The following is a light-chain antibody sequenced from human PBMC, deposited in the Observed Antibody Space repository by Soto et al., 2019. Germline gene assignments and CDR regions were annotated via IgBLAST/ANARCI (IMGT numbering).Light chain of an antibody. CDR1: SSDVGGYNY. V-gene: IGLV2-14*01. CDR3: SSYTSSSTVV. CDR2: DVS. Sequence: QSALTQPASVSGSPGRSITISCTGTSSDVGGYNYVSWYQQHPGKAPKLMIYDVSNRPSGVSNRFSGSKSGNTASLTISGLQAEDEADYYCSSYTSSSTVVFGGGTMLTVL. J-gene: IGLJ2*01.